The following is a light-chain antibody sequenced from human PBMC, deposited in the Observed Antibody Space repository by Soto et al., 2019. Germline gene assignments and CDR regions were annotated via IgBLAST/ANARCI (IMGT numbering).Light chain of an antibody. CDR3: HQLHIYPLI. V-gene: IGKV1-5*03. CDR2: KAS. CDR1: QTMSSW. Sequence: DTQMTQSPSTLSGSVGDRVAITCRASQTMSSWLAWYQQKPGKAPKLLIYKASTLKSGVPSRFSGSGSGTEFTLTITSLQPEDFATYYCHQLHIYPLIFGGGTKVDI. J-gene: IGKJ4*01.